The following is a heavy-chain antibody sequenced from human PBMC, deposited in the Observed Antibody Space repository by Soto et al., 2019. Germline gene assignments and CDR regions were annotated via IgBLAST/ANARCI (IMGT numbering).Heavy chain of an antibody. D-gene: IGHD1-26*01. V-gene: IGHV3-73*02. CDR1: GFSFSDSA. Sequence: EVQLVESGGGLVQPGGSLKLSCSGSGFSFSDSAIHWVRQASGQGLEWVGRIRDKANHYATAYDVSVRGRFTISRDESQNAAYLQMNSLKREDTAVYYCTRPPSGTYGDDSDSWGQGTLVTVSS. J-gene: IGHJ5*01. CDR2: IRDKANHYAT. CDR3: TRPPSGTYGDDSDS.